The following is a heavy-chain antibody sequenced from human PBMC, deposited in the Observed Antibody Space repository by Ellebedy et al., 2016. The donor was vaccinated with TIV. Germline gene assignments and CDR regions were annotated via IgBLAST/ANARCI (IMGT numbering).Heavy chain of an antibody. Sequence: SETLSLTXTVSGDSISSDSYFWVWVRQPPGKGLEWIGSVYYGGTSSYDPSLKSRVTISVGTSKNQFSLNLRSVTAADTAVYYCPRWRRTATTGDDCWGQGTLVTVSS. CDR1: GDSISSDSYF. J-gene: IGHJ4*02. CDR2: VYYGGTS. V-gene: IGHV4-39*01. CDR3: PRWRRTATTGDDC. D-gene: IGHD1-7*01.